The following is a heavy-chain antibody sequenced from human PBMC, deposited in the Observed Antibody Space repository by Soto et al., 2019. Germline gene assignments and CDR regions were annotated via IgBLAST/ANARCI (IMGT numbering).Heavy chain of an antibody. Sequence: PSETLSLTCTVSGGSISSYYWSWIRQPAGKGLEWIGRIYTSGSTNYNPSLKSRVTMSVDTSKNQFSLKLSSVTAADTAVYYCARSLMVRGDPYYYYGMDVWAKGPRSPSP. V-gene: IGHV4-4*07. J-gene: IGHJ6*02. CDR1: GGSISSYY. D-gene: IGHD3-10*01. CDR2: IYTSGST. CDR3: ARSLMVRGDPYYYYGMDV.